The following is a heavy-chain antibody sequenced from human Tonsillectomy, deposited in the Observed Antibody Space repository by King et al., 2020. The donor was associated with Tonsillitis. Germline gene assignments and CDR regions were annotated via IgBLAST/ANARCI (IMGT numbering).Heavy chain of an antibody. J-gene: IGHJ4*02. Sequence: EGQLVQSGGGLVKPGGSLRLSCAASGFTFSDAWMTWVRQAPGKGLEWVGLIKTKGDGGTTEYAAPVKGRFTISRDDSKNTLNLQMNSLKTEDTAVYYCTTSGSYPQSRDYWGQGTLVAISS. D-gene: IGHD1-26*01. V-gene: IGHV3-15*01. CDR2: IKTKGDGGTT. CDR3: TTSGSYPQSRDY. CDR1: GFTFSDAW.